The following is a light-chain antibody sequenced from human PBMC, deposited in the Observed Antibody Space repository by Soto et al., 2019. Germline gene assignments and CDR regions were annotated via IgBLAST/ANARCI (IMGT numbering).Light chain of an antibody. V-gene: IGKV3-15*01. CDR1: QSVSSN. CDR2: GAS. Sequence: EVVRTQYPATLSVAPGERATLSCRASQSVSSNLAWYQQKPGQAPRLLIYGASTRATGIPARFSGSGSGTEFTLTISSLQSEDFAVYYCQHYNNWPRTFGQGTKVEIK. J-gene: IGKJ1*01. CDR3: QHYNNWPRT.